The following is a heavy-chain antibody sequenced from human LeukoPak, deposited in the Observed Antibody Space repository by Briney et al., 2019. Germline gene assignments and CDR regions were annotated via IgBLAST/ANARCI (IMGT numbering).Heavy chain of an antibody. CDR2: ISSNGGST. CDR3: ARDQGGRFDY. Sequence: GGSLRLSCAASGFTFSSYAMHWVRQAPGKGLEYVSAISSNGGSTYYANSVKGRFTISRDNSKNTLYLQMGSLRAEDMAVYYCARDQGGRFDYWGQGTLVTVSS. J-gene: IGHJ4*02. D-gene: IGHD3-16*01. V-gene: IGHV3-64*01. CDR1: GFTFSSYA.